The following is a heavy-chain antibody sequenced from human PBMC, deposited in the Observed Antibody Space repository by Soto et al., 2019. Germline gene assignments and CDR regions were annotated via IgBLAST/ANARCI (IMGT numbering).Heavy chain of an antibody. Sequence: SETLSLTFTVSGGSISSGGYYWSWIRQHPGKGLEWIGYIYYSGSTYYNPSLKSRVTISVDTSKNQFSLKLSSVTAADTAVYYCAGLSPTSMDVWGQGTTVTVSS. CDR3: AGLSPTSMDV. V-gene: IGHV4-31*03. CDR2: IYYSGST. D-gene: IGHD3-22*01. CDR1: GGSISSGGYY. J-gene: IGHJ6*02.